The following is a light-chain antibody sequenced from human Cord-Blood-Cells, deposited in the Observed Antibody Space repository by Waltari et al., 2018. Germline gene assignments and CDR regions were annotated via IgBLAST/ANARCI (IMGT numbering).Light chain of an antibody. CDR3: QQRSNWPPGLT. V-gene: IGKV3-11*01. CDR1: QSVSSY. J-gene: IGKJ4*01. Sequence: EIVLTQSPATLSISPGDRATLSCRASQSVSSYLAWYQQKPGQAPRLLIYDASNRATGIPARFSGSGSGTDFTLTISSLEPEDFAVYYCQQRSNWPPGLTFGGGTKVEIK. CDR2: DAS.